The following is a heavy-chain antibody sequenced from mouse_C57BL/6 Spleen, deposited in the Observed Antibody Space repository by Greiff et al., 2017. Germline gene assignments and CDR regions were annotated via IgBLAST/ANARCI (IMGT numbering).Heavy chain of an antibody. CDR3: ARQGIYYGKENYFDY. CDR1: GFTFSSYG. J-gene: IGHJ2*01. D-gene: IGHD2-1*01. V-gene: IGHV5-6*01. CDR2: ISSGGSYT. Sequence: EVQLVESGGDLVKPGGSLKLSCAASGFTFSSYGMSWVRQTPDKRLEWVATISSGGSYTYYPDSVKGRFTISRDNAKNTLYLQMSSLKSEDTAMYYCARQGIYYGKENYFDYWGQGTTLTVSS.